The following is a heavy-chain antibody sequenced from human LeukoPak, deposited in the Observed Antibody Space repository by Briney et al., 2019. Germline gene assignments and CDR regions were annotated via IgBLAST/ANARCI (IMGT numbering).Heavy chain of an antibody. CDR1: GFTFSSYD. Sequence: GGSLRLSCASSGFTFSSYDMSWVRQAPGKVLEWVSAISGSGGSTYYADSVKGRFTISRDNSKNTLYLQMNSLRAEDTAVYYCAKDLDGDYVGSDYWGQGTLVTVAS. CDR3: AKDLDGDYVGSDY. CDR2: ISGSGGST. D-gene: IGHD4-17*01. J-gene: IGHJ4*02. V-gene: IGHV3-23*01.